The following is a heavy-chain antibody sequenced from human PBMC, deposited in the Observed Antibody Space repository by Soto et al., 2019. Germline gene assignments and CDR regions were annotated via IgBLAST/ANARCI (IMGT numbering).Heavy chain of an antibody. CDR2: INPIFGTA. CDR1: GGTFSSYA. J-gene: IGHJ6*02. CDR3: ARGVWEWELLGSYYYYYGMDV. V-gene: IGHV1-69*05. D-gene: IGHD1-26*01. Sequence: SVKVSCKASGGTFSSYAINWVRQAPGQGLEWMGGINPIFGTANYAQKFQGRVTMTRDTSTSTAYMELSSLRSEDTAVYYCARGVWEWELLGSYYYYYGMDVWGQGTTVTVSS.